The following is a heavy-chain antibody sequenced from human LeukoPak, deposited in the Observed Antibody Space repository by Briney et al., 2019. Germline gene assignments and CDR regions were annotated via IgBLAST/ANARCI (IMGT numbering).Heavy chain of an antibody. D-gene: IGHD3-22*01. V-gene: IGHV3-30*04. Sequence: GGSLRLSCAASGFTFSSYAMHWVRQAPGKGLEWVAVISYDGSNKYYADSVKGRSTISRDNSKNTLYLQMNSLRAEDTAVYYCARAHNYYDSGCIDYWGQGTLVTVSS. CDR1: GFTFSSYA. J-gene: IGHJ4*02. CDR2: ISYDGSNK. CDR3: ARAHNYYDSGCIDY.